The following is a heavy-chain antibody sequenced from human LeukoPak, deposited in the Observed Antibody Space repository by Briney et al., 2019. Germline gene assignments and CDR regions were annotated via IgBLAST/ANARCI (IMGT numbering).Heavy chain of an antibody. J-gene: IGHJ4*02. CDR2: ISGSGGST. CDR1: GFTFSSYA. D-gene: IGHD2-2*01. CDR3: AKDIVVVPAANPFFDY. V-gene: IGHV3-23*01. Sequence: GGSLRLSCAASGFTFSSYAMSWVRQAPGKGLEWASAISGSGGSTYYADSVKGRFTISRDNSKNTLYLQMNSLRAEDTAVYYCAKDIVVVPAANPFFDYWGQGTLVTVSS.